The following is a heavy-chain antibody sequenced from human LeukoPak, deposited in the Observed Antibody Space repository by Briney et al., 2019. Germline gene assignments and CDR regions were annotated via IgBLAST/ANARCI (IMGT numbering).Heavy chain of an antibody. J-gene: IGHJ4*02. V-gene: IGHV3-48*03. D-gene: IGHD2-2*01. CDR1: GFTFSDYE. CDR3: ARASQDIVVVPAAMTDFDY. CDR2: VISSGSTK. Sequence: GGSLRLSCAASGFTFSDYEMNWVRQAPGKGLEWVSHVISSGSTKFYADSVKGRFTIPRENAKNALYLQMTTLRAEDTAVYYCARASQDIVVVPAAMTDFDYWGQGTLVTVSS.